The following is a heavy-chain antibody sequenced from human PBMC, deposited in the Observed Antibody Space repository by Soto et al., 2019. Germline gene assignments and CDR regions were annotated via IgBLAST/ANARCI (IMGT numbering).Heavy chain of an antibody. J-gene: IGHJ6*02. Sequence: EVQLVESGGGLVQPGGSLTLSCVASGFTFNSYCMHWVRQAPGKGLEYILAISNDAVHTYYAESVKDRFTISRDNSKDTLYLHMGSLRPDDMAVYYCASGHLPWDYHSYGMDVWGQGTTVTVSS. CDR1: GFTFNSYC. V-gene: IGHV3-64*07. CDR3: ASGHLPWDYHSYGMDV. D-gene: IGHD7-27*01. CDR2: ISNDAVHT.